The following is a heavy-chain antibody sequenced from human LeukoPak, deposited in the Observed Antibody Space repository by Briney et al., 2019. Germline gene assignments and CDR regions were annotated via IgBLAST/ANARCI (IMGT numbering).Heavy chain of an antibody. CDR3: AKPYPTLTTVGVLDN. CDR1: GFTFDDYT. Sequence: GGSLRLSCAASGFTFDDYTMHWVRQAPGKGLKWVSLISWDGGSTYYADPVKGRFTISRDQSKNTVYLQINTLTTEDAAVYYCAKPYPTLTTVGVLDNWGQGTLVTVSS. V-gene: IGHV3-43*01. D-gene: IGHD4-23*01. CDR2: ISWDGGST. J-gene: IGHJ4*02.